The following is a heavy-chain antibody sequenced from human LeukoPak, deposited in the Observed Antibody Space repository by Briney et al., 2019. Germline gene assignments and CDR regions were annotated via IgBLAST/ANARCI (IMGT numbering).Heavy chain of an antibody. CDR1: RFTFSNYA. V-gene: IGHV3-21*01. CDR2: FGTRSTSV. Sequence: GGSLRLSCVGSRFTFSNYAMTWVRQAPGKGLEWVSSFGTRSTSVYHAGSVKGRFAISRDNAKNSLYLQMNSLRAEDTALYYCAREVSEGFDFWGQGTLVTVSS. CDR3: AREVSEGFDF. J-gene: IGHJ4*02. D-gene: IGHD3-22*01.